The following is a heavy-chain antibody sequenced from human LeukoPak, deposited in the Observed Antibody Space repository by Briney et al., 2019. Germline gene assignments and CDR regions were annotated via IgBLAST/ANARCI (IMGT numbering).Heavy chain of an antibody. J-gene: IGHJ3*02. CDR1: GFIFSSYV. D-gene: IGHD2-15*01. CDR2: ISGSGGST. Sequence: GGSLRLSCEASGFIFSSYVMGWVRQAPGKGLEWVSAISGSGGSTYYADSVKGRFTISRDNSKNTLYLQMNSLRAEDTAVYYCAKPRIVVPWWGAFDIWGQGTMVTVSS. CDR3: AKPRIVVPWWGAFDI. V-gene: IGHV3-23*01.